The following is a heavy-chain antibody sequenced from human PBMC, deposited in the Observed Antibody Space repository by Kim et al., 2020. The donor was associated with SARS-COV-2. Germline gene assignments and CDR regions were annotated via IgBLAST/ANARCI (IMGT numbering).Heavy chain of an antibody. V-gene: IGHV3-23*01. CDR3: AKGRVVATYFDY. J-gene: IGHJ4*02. Sequence: YYADSVKGRFTISRDNSKNTLYLQMNSLRAEDTAVYYCAKGRVVATYFDYWGQGTLVTVSS. D-gene: IGHD2-15*01.